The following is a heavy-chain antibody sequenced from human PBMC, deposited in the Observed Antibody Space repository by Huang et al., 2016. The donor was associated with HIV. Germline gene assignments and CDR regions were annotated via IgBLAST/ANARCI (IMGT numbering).Heavy chain of an antibody. D-gene: IGHD3-9*01. V-gene: IGHV1-3*01. CDR2: INAGNGNT. CDR3: ARRSYDILTGYYQFDY. CDR1: GYIFISYA. J-gene: IGHJ4*02. Sequence: QVQLVQSGAEVKKPGASVKVSCKASGYIFISYAMHWVRQAPGQRLEWMGWINAGNGNTKYSQKFQGRVTSTRDTSASTVYMELSSLRSEDTAVYYCARRSYDILTGYYQFDYWGQGTLVTVSS.